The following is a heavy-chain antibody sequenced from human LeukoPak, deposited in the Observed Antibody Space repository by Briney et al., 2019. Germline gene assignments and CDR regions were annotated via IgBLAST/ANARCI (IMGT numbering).Heavy chain of an antibody. Sequence: GESLRISCKGSGYIFTNYWIGWVRQMPGKGLEWMGIIYPGDSDTRYSPSFQGQVTISADKSISTAYLQWSSLKASDTAMYYCARRSGNFQADYNFDYWGQGTLVTVSS. CDR2: IYPGDSDT. J-gene: IGHJ4*02. V-gene: IGHV5-51*01. CDR1: GYIFTNYW. CDR3: ARRSGNFQADYNFDY. D-gene: IGHD1-26*01.